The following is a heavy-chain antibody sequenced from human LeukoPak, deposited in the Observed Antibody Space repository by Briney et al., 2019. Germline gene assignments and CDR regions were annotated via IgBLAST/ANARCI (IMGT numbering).Heavy chain of an antibody. V-gene: IGHV3-53*05. CDR2: IYSGGTT. D-gene: IGHD4-17*01. CDR1: GFTVSSSY. Sequence: GGSLRLSCAASGFTVSSSYISWVRQAPGKGLEWVSAIYSGGTTYYADSVNGRFTISRDNSKNTLFLQMDSLRPDDTAVYYCVRDPTAVSNQPQYSFDSWGQGTLVIVSS. CDR3: VRDPTAVSNQPQYSFDS. J-gene: IGHJ4*02.